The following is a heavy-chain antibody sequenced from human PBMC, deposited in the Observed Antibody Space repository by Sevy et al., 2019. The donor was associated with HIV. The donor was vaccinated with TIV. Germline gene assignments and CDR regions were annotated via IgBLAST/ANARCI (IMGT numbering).Heavy chain of an antibody. D-gene: IGHD1-7*01. Sequence: GESLKISCAASGFTFSSYAMSWVRQAPGKGLEWVSAISGSGGSTYYADSVKGRFTISRDNSKNTLYLQMNGLRAEDTAVYYCAKTELELTDAFDIWGQGTMVTVSS. CDR3: AKTELELTDAFDI. CDR1: GFTFSSYA. CDR2: ISGSGGST. J-gene: IGHJ3*02. V-gene: IGHV3-23*01.